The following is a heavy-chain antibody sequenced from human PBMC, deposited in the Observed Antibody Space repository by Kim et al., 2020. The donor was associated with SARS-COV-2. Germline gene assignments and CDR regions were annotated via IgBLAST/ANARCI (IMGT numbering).Heavy chain of an antibody. V-gene: IGHV3-9*01. D-gene: IGHD3-10*01. CDR3: AKDIGPYFYYSIDV. Sequence: GGSLRLFCAASGFTFDDSAMHWVRQAPGKGLEWVSGISWNSGNKGYADSVKGRFTISRDNAKNSLFLQMNSLRAEDTALYYCAKDIGPYFYYSIDVWGKG. J-gene: IGHJ6*03. CDR2: ISWNSGNK. CDR1: GFTFDDSA.